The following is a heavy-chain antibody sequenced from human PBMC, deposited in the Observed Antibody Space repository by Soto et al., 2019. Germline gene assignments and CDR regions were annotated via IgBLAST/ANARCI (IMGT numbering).Heavy chain of an antibody. Sequence: SETLSLTCTVSGGSISSGDYYWSWIRQPPGKGLEWIGYIYYSGSTYYNPSLKSRVTISVDTSKNQFSLKLSSVTAADTAAYYCAREQVVPAAIGAPPRDYYYYYGMDVWGQGTTVTSP. CDR1: GGSISSGDYY. CDR3: AREQVVPAAIGAPPRDYYYYYGMDV. V-gene: IGHV4-30-4*01. J-gene: IGHJ6*02. D-gene: IGHD2-2*01. CDR2: IYYSGST.